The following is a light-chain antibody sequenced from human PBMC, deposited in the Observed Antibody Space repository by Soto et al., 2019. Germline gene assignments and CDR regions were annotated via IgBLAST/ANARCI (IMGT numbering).Light chain of an antibody. CDR1: QSISNW. V-gene: IGKV1-5*03. CDR2: KAS. Sequence: DIQITRSPSTLSASVGDRVIITCRASQSISNWLAWYQQKPGKAPNLLIYKASSLKSGVPSRFSGSGSGTEFTLTISSLQPDDFATYYCQQYDTYWTFGQGTKVDI. J-gene: IGKJ1*01. CDR3: QQYDTYWT.